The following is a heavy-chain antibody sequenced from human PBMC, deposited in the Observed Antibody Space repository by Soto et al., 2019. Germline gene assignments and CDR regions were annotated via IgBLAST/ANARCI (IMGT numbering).Heavy chain of an antibody. Sequence: QVQVVKSGAEVKKPGASVKVSCKTSGYFFNDYHMHWVRKAPGQGLEWMGWINPKNGDTNYAQKCQDRVTMTRDTAISTVYFELSRLTSYHTAVYYCAMEAGGSNIAAVVLDPWGQGTQVTVS. D-gene: IGHD2-2*01. CDR3: AMEAGGSNIAAVVLDP. V-gene: IGHV1-2*02. CDR1: GYFFNDYH. J-gene: IGHJ5*02. CDR2: INPKNGDT.